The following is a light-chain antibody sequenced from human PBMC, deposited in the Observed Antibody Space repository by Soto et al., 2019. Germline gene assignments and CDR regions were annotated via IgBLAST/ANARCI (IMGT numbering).Light chain of an antibody. CDR3: SSYTYTNSVV. CDR1: SSDVGDYNY. Sequence: QSALTQPASVSGSPGQSITISCTATSSDVGDYNYVSWYQQHPGKVPKLMIYGVSNRPSGVSNRFSGSKSGYTASLIISGLQAEDEADYYCSSYTYTNSVVFGGGTKLIVL. CDR2: GVS. J-gene: IGLJ2*01. V-gene: IGLV2-14*01.